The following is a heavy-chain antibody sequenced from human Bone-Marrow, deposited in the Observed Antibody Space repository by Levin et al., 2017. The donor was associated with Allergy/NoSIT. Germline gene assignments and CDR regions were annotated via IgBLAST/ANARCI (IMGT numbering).Heavy chain of an antibody. CDR3: ARGDRGGITMIVVVIVSYGMDV. Sequence: GGSLRLSCAASGFTFSSYAMHWVRQAPGKGLEWVAVISYDGSNKYYADSVKGRFTISRDNSKNTLYLQMNSLRAEDTAVYYCARGDRGGITMIVVVIVSYGMDVWGQGTTVTVSS. CDR1: GFTFSSYA. D-gene: IGHD3-22*01. V-gene: IGHV3-30-3*01. CDR2: ISYDGSNK. J-gene: IGHJ6*02.